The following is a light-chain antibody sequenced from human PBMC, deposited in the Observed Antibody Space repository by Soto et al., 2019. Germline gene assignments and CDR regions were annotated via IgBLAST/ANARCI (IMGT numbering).Light chain of an antibody. CDR3: QQYGSSPPKT. CDR1: ESLSSAY. CDR2: GAS. J-gene: IGKJ1*01. Sequence: EIVLTQSPGTLSLSPGERATLSCRASESLSSAYLAWYQQKPGQAPRLLLYGASTRATGIPDRFSGSGSGKEFTLTISRLEPEDLAVYYCQQYGSSPPKTFGQGTKVDIK. V-gene: IGKV3-20*01.